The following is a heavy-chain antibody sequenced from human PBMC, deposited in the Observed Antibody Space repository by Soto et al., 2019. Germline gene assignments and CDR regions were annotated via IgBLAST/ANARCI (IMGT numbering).Heavy chain of an antibody. CDR1: GYTFTSYD. CDR3: ARDGSKNYDFWSGYYTGGKLCNY. J-gene: IGHJ4*02. CDR2: MNPNSGNT. D-gene: IGHD3-3*01. Sequence: ASVKVSCKASGYTFTSYDINWVRQATGQGLEWMGWMNPNSGNTGYAQKFQGRVTMTRNTSISTAYMELSSLRSEDTAVYYCARDGSKNYDFWSGYYTGGKLCNYWGQGTLVTVSS. V-gene: IGHV1-8*01.